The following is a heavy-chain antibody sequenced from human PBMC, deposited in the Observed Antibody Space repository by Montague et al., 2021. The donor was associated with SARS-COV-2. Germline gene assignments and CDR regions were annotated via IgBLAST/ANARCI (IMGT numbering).Heavy chain of an antibody. V-gene: IGHV4-39*01. CDR3: ASSYYYGSGTYVYNYYMDV. J-gene: IGHJ6*03. Sequence: SETLSLTCTVSGGSVSSSSYYWGWIRQPPGRGLEWVGSISYSGRTYFSPSLKSRLTISVDSSENQFSLRLSSVTAADTAVYYCASSYYYGSGTYVYNYYMDVWGKGTTVTVS. D-gene: IGHD3-10*01. CDR1: GGSVSSSSYY. CDR2: ISYSGRT.